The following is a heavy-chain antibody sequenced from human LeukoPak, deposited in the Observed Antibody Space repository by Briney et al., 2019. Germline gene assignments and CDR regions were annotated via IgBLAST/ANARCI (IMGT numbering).Heavy chain of an antibody. J-gene: IGHJ4*02. CDR1: GGSLSTYY. CDR3: AGGGVGATNFDY. D-gene: IGHD1-26*01. CDR2: IYNSGHT. V-gene: IGHV4-59*01. Sequence: SETLSLTCTFSGGSLSTYYWSWIRQSPGTGLEWIGYIYNSGHTNYNPSLTSRVTISVDTSKNQFSLKLSSVTAAVTAVYYCAGGGVGATNFDYWGQGTLVTVSS.